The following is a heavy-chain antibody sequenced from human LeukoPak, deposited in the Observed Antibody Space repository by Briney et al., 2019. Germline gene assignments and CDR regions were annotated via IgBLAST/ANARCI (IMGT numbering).Heavy chain of an antibody. J-gene: IGHJ4*03. CDR3: ARRPEY. V-gene: IGHV3-64*01. D-gene: IGHD6-6*01. Sequence: GGSLRLSSAASGFDFSTYAMYWVRLTPGKGLEFVSAISKSGDDTYYGNDVKGRFTISRDNIKNTVDLEMGSLRVDDTGIYYCARRPEYWGHGTVVTVSS. CDR2: ISKSGDDT. CDR1: GFDFSTYA.